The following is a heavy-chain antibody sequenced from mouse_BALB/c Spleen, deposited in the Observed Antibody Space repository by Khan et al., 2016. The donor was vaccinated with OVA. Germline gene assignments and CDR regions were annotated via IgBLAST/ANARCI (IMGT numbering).Heavy chain of an antibody. Sequence: EVQLQESGPGLVKPSQSLSLTCTVTGYSITSDYAWNWIRQFPGNKLEWMGYISYSGSTSYTPSLKSRISITRDKSKNQFFLQLSSVTTEDTAAYYWASGRAYWGQGTLVTVSA. CDR3: ASGRAY. CDR2: ISYSGST. J-gene: IGHJ3*01. CDR1: GYSITSDYA. V-gene: IGHV3-2*02.